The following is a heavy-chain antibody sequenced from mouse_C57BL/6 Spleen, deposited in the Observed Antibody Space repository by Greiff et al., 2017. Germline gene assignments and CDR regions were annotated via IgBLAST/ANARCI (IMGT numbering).Heavy chain of an antibody. CDR3: AKGTYYGYGVWYLDY. CDR2: INPSNGGT. V-gene: IGHV1-53*01. D-gene: IGHD2-9*01. CDR1: GYTFTSYW. Sequence: QVQLQQPGTELVKPGASVKLSCKASGYTFTSYWMHWVKQRPGQGLEWIGNINPSNGGTNYNGKFKGKATLTADKSSSTAYMQLSSLTSEDSAVYFCAKGTYYGYGVWYLDYWGQGTTLTVSS. J-gene: IGHJ2*01.